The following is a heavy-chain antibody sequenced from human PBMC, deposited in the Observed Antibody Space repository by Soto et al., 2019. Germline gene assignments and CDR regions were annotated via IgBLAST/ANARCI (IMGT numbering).Heavy chain of an antibody. D-gene: IGHD3-16*01. CDR2: IYHSGST. J-gene: IGHJ4*02. Sequence: QLQLQESGSGLVKPSQTLSLTCAVSGGSISSGGYSWSWIRQPPGKGLEWIGYIYHSGSTYYNTSRKSLVTISVDRSKNQFSQKLSSVTAADTAVYYGARGGRRLGEGAFDSWGQGTLVTGSS. CDR3: ARGGRRLGEGAFDS. V-gene: IGHV4-30-2*01. CDR1: GGSISSGGYS.